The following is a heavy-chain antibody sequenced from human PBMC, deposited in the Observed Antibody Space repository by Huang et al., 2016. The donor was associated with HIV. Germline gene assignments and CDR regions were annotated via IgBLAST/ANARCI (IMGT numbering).Heavy chain of an antibody. V-gene: IGHV1-18*01. CDR3: VRNLEWAQGNWFDS. J-gene: IGHJ5*01. D-gene: IGHD3-3*01. CDR2: INPYNANT. Sequence: HVYLVQSGPEVKKPGASVKVSCKASGYTFSFYGINWGRQAPGQGLEWMGWINPYNANTNCAQKFQGRLIMTTDTSTSTAYMELRSLRSDDTGLYYCVRNLEWAQGNWFDSWGQGTLVTVSS. CDR1: GYTFSFYG.